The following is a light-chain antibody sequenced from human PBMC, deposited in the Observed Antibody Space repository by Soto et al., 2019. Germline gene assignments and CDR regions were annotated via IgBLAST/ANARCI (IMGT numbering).Light chain of an antibody. Sequence: DIQMTQSPSSLSASLGDRVTITCRASQSIVTYLNCYLQKPGKAPKLLIYAASNLQSGVPSRFSGSGSGTDFTLTISSLQPEDFATYYCQQSYSTPRTFGQGTKVDIK. CDR2: AAS. J-gene: IGKJ1*01. CDR3: QQSYSTPRT. CDR1: QSIVTY. V-gene: IGKV1-39*01.